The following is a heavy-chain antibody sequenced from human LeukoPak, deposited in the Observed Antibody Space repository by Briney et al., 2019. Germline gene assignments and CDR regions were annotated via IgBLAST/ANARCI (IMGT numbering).Heavy chain of an antibody. CDR3: ARSLLSGIFGY. J-gene: IGHJ4*02. V-gene: IGHV1-2*02. CDR2: INPNSGGT. CDR1: GYTFTGYY. Sequence: ASVNVSCKASGYTFTGYYMHWVRQAPGQGLEWMGWINPNSGGTNYAQKFQGRVTMTRDTSISTAYMELSRLRSDDSAVCYCARSLLSGIFGYWGQGTLVTVSS. D-gene: IGHD3-9*01.